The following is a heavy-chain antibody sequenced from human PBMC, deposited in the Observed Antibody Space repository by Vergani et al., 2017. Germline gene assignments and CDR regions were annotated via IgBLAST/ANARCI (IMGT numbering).Heavy chain of an antibody. CDR2: IGVDGDR. CDR3: AKEFCGTGNCYGWNHFEV. V-gene: IGHV3-13*01. J-gene: IGHJ6*04. D-gene: IGHD1-1*01. Sequence: VESGGGLVQPGGSLRLSCTVSGFTFSSNDFHWVRQTAGKGLEWVSSIGVDGDRYYSDSVKGRFTISRDNGQSYLYLDMDNLRVEDTAVYFCAKEFCGTGNCYGWNHFEVWGEGTSVTVSS. CDR1: GFTFSSND.